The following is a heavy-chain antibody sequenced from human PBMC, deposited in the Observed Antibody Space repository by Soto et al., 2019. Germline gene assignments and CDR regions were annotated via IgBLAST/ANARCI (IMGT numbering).Heavy chain of an antibody. CDR3: GRYQSRSWPLTFDP. CDR2: INPNSGGT. Sequence: QVQLVQSGAEVKKPGASVKVSCKASGYTFTGYYMHWVRQAPGQGLEWMGWINPNSGGTNYAQKFQGWVTMTRDTSISTAYMELSRLRSDDTAVYYCGRYQSRSWPLTFDPWGQGTLVTVSS. D-gene: IGHD2-15*01. J-gene: IGHJ5*02. CDR1: GYTFTGYY. V-gene: IGHV1-2*04.